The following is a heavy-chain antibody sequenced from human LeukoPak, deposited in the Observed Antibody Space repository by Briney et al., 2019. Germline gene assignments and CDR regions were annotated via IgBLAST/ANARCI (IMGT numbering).Heavy chain of an antibody. CDR1: GFTFSRYA. Sequence: GGSLRLSCAASGFTFSRYAMSWVRQAPGKGLEWVSTIGGSGDKTFYADSVKGRFTISRDNSKNMVHLQMNSLTGEDTALYYCVRRGDASSGWGDHDFWGQGALVTVSS. CDR3: VRRGDASSGWGDHDF. J-gene: IGHJ4*02. CDR2: IGGSGDKT. D-gene: IGHD6-19*01. V-gene: IGHV3-23*01.